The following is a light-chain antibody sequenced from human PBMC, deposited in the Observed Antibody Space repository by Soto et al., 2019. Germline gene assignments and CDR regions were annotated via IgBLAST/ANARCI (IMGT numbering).Light chain of an antibody. CDR3: QKYNSYPWT. J-gene: IGKJ1*01. CDR2: AAS. Sequence: DSQMTRSPSSLSASVGDRVTITCRARQGISSSLAWYQQKPGKVPKLLIYAASTLQSGVPSRFSGRGSGTDFTLTISSLQPEDVATYYCQKYNSYPWTFGQGTKVDNK. CDR1: QGISSS. V-gene: IGKV1-27*01.